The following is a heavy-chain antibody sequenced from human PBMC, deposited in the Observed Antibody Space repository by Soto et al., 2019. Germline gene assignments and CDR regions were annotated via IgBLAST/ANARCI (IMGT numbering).Heavy chain of an antibody. D-gene: IGHD4-17*01. CDR1: GFTFDGYA. J-gene: IGHJ4*02. CDR3: AKAGRSGLGNYFEY. V-gene: IGHV3-9*01. Sequence: ESGGGLVQPGRSLRLSCAASGFTFDGYAMHWVRQAPGKGLEWVSGITWNSGAIAYADSVKGRITISRDNAKNSLYLQMNSLRPEDTAFYYCAKAGRSGLGNYFEYWGQGTLVTVSS. CDR2: ITWNSGAI.